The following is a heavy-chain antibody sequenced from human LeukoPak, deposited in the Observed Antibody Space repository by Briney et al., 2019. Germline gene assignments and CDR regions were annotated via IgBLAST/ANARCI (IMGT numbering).Heavy chain of an antibody. Sequence: GGSLRLSCTVSGLSFSGHAVHWVRQAPGKGLEWLAVASSDGSSKYYAESVKGRFTISGDTFMNTAYLHMSTLGAGDTALYFCVRGNDRGSGNDFTLGYWGQGTPVIVSS. CDR3: VRGNDRGSGNDFTLGY. J-gene: IGHJ4*02. CDR2: ASSDGSSK. D-gene: IGHD6-19*01. CDR1: GLSFSGHA. V-gene: IGHV3-30-3*01.